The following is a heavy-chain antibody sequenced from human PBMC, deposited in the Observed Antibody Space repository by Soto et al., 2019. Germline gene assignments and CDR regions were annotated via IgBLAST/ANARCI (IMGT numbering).Heavy chain of an antibody. V-gene: IGHV4-4*02. CDR1: GGSITSNW. Sequence: QVQLQESGPGLMKPSGTLSLTCAVSGGSITSNWWSWVRQPPGKGLEWIAEILHTGSANYNPSLMGRLTISMDKSRNPLSLNLNSVTAADTAVYYCARHIAVSGTRGFDHWGQGTLVTVSS. CDR2: ILHTGSA. J-gene: IGHJ4*02. D-gene: IGHD2-21*01. CDR3: ARHIAVSGTRGFDH.